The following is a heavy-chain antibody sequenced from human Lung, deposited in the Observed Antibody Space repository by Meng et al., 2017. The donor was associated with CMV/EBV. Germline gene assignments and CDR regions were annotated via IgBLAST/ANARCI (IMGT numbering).Heavy chain of an antibody. Sequence: GRLPESGPGLVKPSGTLSLTYAVSGGSISSSNWWSWVRQPPGKGLEWIGEIYHSGSTNYNPSLKSRVTISVDKSKNQFSLKLSSVTAADTAVYYCARVVTALWGYYFDYWGQGTLVTVSS. CDR1: GGSISSSNW. J-gene: IGHJ4*02. CDR3: ARVVTALWGYYFDY. CDR2: IYHSGST. V-gene: IGHV4-4*02. D-gene: IGHD2-21*02.